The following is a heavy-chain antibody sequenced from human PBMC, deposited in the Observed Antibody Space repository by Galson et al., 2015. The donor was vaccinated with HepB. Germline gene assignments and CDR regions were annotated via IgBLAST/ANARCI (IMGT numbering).Heavy chain of an antibody. CDR1: GYTFTGYH. V-gene: IGHV1-2*04. CDR3: AGTIAVAGTSPYALDI. CDR2: INPNSGGT. D-gene: IGHD6-19*01. J-gene: IGHJ3*02. Sequence: SVKVSCKASGYTFTGYHMHWVRQAPGQGLEWMGWINPNSGGTNYAQKFQGWVTMTRDTSISTAYMELSRLRSDDTAVYYCAGTIAVAGTSPYALDIWGQGTMVTVSS.